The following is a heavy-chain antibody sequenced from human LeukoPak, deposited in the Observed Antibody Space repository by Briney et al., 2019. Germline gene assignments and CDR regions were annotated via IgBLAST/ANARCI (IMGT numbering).Heavy chain of an antibody. CDR3: ARDREQWLVRRFDY. CDR2: ITSSGDTI. J-gene: IGHJ4*02. D-gene: IGHD6-19*01. V-gene: IGHV3-48*04. Sequence: GGSLRLSCTTSVFPFSRYSMNWVRQAPGKGLEWVSYITSSGDTIYYADSVKGRFTISRDNAKNSLYLQMNSLRAEDTAVYYCARDREQWLVRRFDYWGQGTLVTVSS. CDR1: VFPFSRYS.